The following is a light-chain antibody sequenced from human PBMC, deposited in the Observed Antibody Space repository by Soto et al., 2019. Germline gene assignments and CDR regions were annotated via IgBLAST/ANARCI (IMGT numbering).Light chain of an antibody. Sequence: EIVLTQSPGTLSLSPGERASLSCRASQSVASSYLAWYHQKPGQAPRLLIYEASSRATGTPDRFSGSGSGTDFTLTISRLEPEDFAVYYCQQYGGSPGLFTFGPGTKVDIK. J-gene: IGKJ3*01. V-gene: IGKV3-20*01. CDR3: QQYGGSPGLFT. CDR2: EAS. CDR1: QSVASSY.